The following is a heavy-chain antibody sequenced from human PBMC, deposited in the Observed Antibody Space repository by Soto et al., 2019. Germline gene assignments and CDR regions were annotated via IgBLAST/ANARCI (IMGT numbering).Heavy chain of an antibody. CDR3: ARGYWNDEGHTDPFDY. CDR1: GGTFSSYA. D-gene: IGHD1-1*01. V-gene: IGHV1-69*06. J-gene: IGHJ4*02. CDR2: IIPIFGTA. Sequence: QVQLVQSGAEVKKPGSSVKVSCKASGGTFSSYAISWVRQAPGQGLEWMGGIIPIFGTANYAQKFQGRVTITADKSTSTAYRELSSLRSEDTAVYYCARGYWNDEGHTDPFDYWCQGTLVTVSS.